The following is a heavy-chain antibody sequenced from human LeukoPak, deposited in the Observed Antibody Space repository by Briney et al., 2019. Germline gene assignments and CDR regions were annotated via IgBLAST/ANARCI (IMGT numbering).Heavy chain of an antibody. V-gene: IGHV1-69*04. D-gene: IGHD3-10*01. CDR3: AREKNRGSGYFDY. CDR1: GGTFSSYA. CDR2: IIPILGIA. Sequence: ASVKVSCKASGGTFSSYAISWVRQAPGQGLEWMGRIIPILGIANYAQKFQGRVTITADKSTSTAYMELSSLRPEDTAVYYCAREKNRGSGYFDYWAREPWSPSPQ. J-gene: IGHJ4*02.